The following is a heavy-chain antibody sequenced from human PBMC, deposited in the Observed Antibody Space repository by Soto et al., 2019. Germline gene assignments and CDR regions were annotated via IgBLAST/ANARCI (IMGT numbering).Heavy chain of an antibody. CDR1: GGSINSYW. Sequence: PLETLSLTCSVSGGSINSYWWGWIRQPAGKGLEWIGRVYSSGTTDYNPSLNSRATMSVETSKNQFSLKLSSVTAADTAVYYCARDIGSFAYGEGYWGQGIQVTVSS. CDR3: ARDIGSFAYGEGY. CDR2: VYSSGTT. V-gene: IGHV4-4*07. J-gene: IGHJ4*02. D-gene: IGHD3-10*01.